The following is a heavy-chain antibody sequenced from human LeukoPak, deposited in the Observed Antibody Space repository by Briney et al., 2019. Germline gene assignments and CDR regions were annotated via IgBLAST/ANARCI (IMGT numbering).Heavy chain of an antibody. CDR2: INPQGDIT. D-gene: IGHD2-21*01. CDR3: ARPSYCVADNCGYWLDP. V-gene: IGHV1-46*01. CDR1: GYTFTKYL. J-gene: IGHJ5*02. Sequence: ASVKVSCKTSGYTFTKYLIHWVRQAPGQRLEWMGTINPQGDITNYAQRFQGRITLTEDTSTSTVYMELSSLTSGDTAVYYCARPSYCVADNCGYWLDPWGPGTLVTVSS.